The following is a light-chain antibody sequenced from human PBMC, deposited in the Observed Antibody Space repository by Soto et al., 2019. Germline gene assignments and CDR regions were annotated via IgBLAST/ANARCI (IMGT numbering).Light chain of an antibody. CDR2: LVS. CDR3: MQSLQPLT. V-gene: IGKV2-28*01. J-gene: IGKJ5*01. Sequence: DLVLTQSPLSLPVTPGEPASISCRSSQSLLHTNGFTYLDWYLQKPGQSPQLLIYLVSNRASGVPDRFSGSGSGTDFTLKISRVEAEDVGVYYCMQSLQPLTFGQGTRLEIE. CDR1: QSLLHTNGFTY.